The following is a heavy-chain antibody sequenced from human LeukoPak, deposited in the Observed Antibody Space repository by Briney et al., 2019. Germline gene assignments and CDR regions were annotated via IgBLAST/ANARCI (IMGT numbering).Heavy chain of an antibody. CDR2: IYYSGST. J-gene: IGHJ4*02. CDR3: ARLTGYDWESSYDY. D-gene: IGHD5-12*01. CDR1: GGSISSYY. Sequence: SETLSLTCTVSGGSISSYYWSWNRQPPGKGLEWVGYIYYSGSTSYNPSLKSRVTISVDTSKNQFSLKLSSVTAADTAVYYCARLTGYDWESSYDYWGQGTLVTVSS. V-gene: IGHV4-59*01.